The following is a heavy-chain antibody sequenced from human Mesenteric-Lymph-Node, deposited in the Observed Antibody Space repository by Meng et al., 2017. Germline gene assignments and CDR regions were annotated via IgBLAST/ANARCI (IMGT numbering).Heavy chain of an antibody. D-gene: IGHD2-2*01. CDR1: GFTYSSYW. CDR3: AKDDCSTSSCHYDY. CDR2: ISPDGSQK. V-gene: IGHV3-7*03. Sequence: GESLKISCAASGFTYSSYWMTWVRQAPGKGLEWVANISPDGSQKYYADSVKGRFTISRDNAKNSLYLQMNSLSAADMAFYYCAKDDCSTSSCHYDYWGQGTLVTVSS. J-gene: IGHJ4*02.